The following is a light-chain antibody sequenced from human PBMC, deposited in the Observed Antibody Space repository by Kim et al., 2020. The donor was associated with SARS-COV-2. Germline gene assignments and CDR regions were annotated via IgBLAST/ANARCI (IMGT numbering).Light chain of an antibody. Sequence: SPGQTARITCSGDALPNNYAYWYQQKSGQAPVLVIYDDTKRPSGVPNRFSGSTSGTMATLTITGAQEEDEADYYCYSTDNSGNERVFGGGTKLTVL. V-gene: IGLV3-10*01. J-gene: IGLJ3*02. CDR1: ALPNNY. CDR2: DDT. CDR3: YSTDNSGNERV.